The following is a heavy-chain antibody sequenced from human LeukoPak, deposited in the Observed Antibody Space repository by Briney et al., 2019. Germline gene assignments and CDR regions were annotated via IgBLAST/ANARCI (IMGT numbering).Heavy chain of an antibody. V-gene: IGHV4-59*01. J-gene: IGHJ6*03. Sequence: SETLSLTCTVSGGSISSYYWSWIRQPPGKGLEWIGYIYYSGSTNYNPSLKSRVTISVDTSKNQFSLKLSSVTAADTAVYYCARVRVVNTYYYYYYMDVWGKGTTVTVSS. CDR3: ARVRVVNTYYYYYYMDV. CDR1: GGSISSYY. D-gene: IGHD3-3*01. CDR2: IYYSGST.